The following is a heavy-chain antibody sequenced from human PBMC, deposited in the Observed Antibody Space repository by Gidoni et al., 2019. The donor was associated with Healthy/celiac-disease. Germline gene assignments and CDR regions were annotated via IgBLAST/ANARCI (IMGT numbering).Heavy chain of an antibody. CDR1: GGSISSSSYY. CDR2: IYSSGGT. D-gene: IGHD2-8*02. CDR3: TRDLLGYCTGGVCYSGYFDL. V-gene: IGHV4-39*01. J-gene: IGHJ2*01. Sequence: QLQLQESGPGLVKPSETLSLTCTVSGGSISSSSYYWGWIRQPPGKGLAWIGSIYSSGGTYYNPSLKSRVTISVDTSKNQFSLKLSSVTAADTAVYYCTRDLLGYCTGGVCYSGYFDLWGRGTLVTVSS.